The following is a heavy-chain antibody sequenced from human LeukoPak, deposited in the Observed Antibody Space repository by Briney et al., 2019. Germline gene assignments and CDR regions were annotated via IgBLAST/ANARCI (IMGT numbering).Heavy chain of an antibody. D-gene: IGHD4-17*01. Sequence: GGSLRLSCAASGFTFSNYWMHWVRQAPGKGLVWVSRIDTDGSTTNYAGFVKGRFTISRDNAKNTLYLQMNSLRAEDTAVYYCATMITVTNYYYYYGMDVWGQGTTVTVSS. CDR2: IDTDGSTT. CDR3: ATMITVTNYYYYYGMDV. CDR1: GFTFSNYW. J-gene: IGHJ6*02. V-gene: IGHV3-74*01.